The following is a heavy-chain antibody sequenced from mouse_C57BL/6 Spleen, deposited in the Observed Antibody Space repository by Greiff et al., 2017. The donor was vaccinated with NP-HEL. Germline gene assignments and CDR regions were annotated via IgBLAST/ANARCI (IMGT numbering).Heavy chain of an antibody. CDR2: INPNIGGT. D-gene: IGHD2-1*01. CDR3: ASPRYYGFGY. CDR1: GYTFTDYY. J-gene: IGHJ2*01. Sequence: LVKPGASVKISCKASGYTFTDYYMNWVKQSHGKSLEWIGDINPNIGGTSYNQKFKGKATLTVDKSSSTAYIEIHSLTSEDAEVYCCASPRYYGFGYWGQGTTLTVSS. V-gene: IGHV1-26*01.